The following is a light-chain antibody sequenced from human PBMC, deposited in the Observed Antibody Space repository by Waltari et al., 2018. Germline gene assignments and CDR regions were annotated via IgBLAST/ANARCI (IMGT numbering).Light chain of an antibody. CDR1: QSVLYSSNNKNY. J-gene: IGKJ1*01. CDR2: GAS. V-gene: IGKV4-1*01. CDR3: QQYYSTPRT. Sequence: DIVMTQSPDSLAVSLGERATINCKSSQSVLYSSNNKNYLAWYQQKQGQPPKLLIYGASTRESGVPDRFSGSGSGTDFTLTISSLQAEDVAVYYCQQYYSTPRTFGQGTKVEIK.